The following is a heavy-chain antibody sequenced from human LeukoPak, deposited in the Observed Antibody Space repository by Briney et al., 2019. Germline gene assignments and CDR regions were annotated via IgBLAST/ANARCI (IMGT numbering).Heavy chain of an antibody. CDR1: GYSFTSYY. CDR2: IDPSGGST. D-gene: IGHD3-10*01. J-gene: IGHJ4*02. CDR3: ASLGSGSSPIIDFDY. V-gene: IGHV1-46*01. Sequence: ASVKVSCKASGYSFTSYYMHWVRQAPGQGLEWMGIIDPSGGSTNYAQKFQGRITMTRDTSTSTVHMELSSLRSEDTAIYYCASLGSGSSPIIDFDYWGQGTLVTVSS.